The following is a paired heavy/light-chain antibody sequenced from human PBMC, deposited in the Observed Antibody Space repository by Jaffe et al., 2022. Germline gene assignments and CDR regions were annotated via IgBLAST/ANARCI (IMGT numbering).Light chain of an antibody. Sequence: SSELTQDPAVSVALGQTVSITCQGDSLRSYYASWYQQKPGQAPLLVIYGKDKRPSGIPDRFSGSSSGNTASLTITGAQAEDEADYYCNSRDSSGYHHYVFGTGTKVTVL. J-gene: IGLJ1*01. CDR2: GKD. V-gene: IGLV3-19*01. CDR1: SLRSYY. CDR3: NSRDSSGYHHYV.
Heavy chain of an antibody. V-gene: IGHV2-26*01. CDR1: GFSLSNARMG. CDR2: IFSNDEK. D-gene: IGHD5-12*01. J-gene: IGHJ4*02. Sequence: QVTLKESGPVLVKPTETLTLTCTVSGFSLSNARMGVSWIRQPPGKALEWLAHIFSNDEKLYSTSLRSRLTISKDTSESQVVLTMTNMDPVDTATYFCARMSRSGYDPYYFDYWGQGTLVTVSS. CDR3: ARMSRSGYDPYYFDY.